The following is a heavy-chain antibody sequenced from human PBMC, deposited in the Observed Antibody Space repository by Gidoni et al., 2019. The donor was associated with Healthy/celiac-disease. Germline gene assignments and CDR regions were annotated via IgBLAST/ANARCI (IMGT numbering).Heavy chain of an antibody. D-gene: IGHD6-13*01. Sequence: EVQLLESGGGFVQPAGSLSLSCAASGSTFSSYAMRWVRQAPGKGLEWVSAISGSGGSTYYADSVKGRFTISRDNSKNTLYLQMNSLRAEDTAVYYCAKGLSSWYGVDAFDIWGQGTMVTVSS. CDR2: ISGSGGST. CDR1: GSTFSSYA. J-gene: IGHJ3*02. CDR3: AKGLSSWYGVDAFDI. V-gene: IGHV3-23*01.